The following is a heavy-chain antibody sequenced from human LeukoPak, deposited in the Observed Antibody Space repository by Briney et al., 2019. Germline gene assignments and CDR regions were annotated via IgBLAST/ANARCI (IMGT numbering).Heavy chain of an antibody. CDR1: GFTVSSNY. Sequence: GGSLRLSCAASGFTVSSNYMSWVRQAPGKGLEWVSVIYRGGSTYYADSVKGRFTISRDNSKNTLYLQMNSLRVEDTAVYYCARDPREPSLYAFDIWGQGTMVTVSS. CDR3: ARDPREPSLYAFDI. D-gene: IGHD1-14*01. CDR2: IYRGGST. J-gene: IGHJ3*02. V-gene: IGHV3-53*01.